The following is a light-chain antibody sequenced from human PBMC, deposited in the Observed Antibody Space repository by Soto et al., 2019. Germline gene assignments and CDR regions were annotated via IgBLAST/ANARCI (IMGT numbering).Light chain of an antibody. J-gene: IGKJ1*01. CDR1: QSVSSN. Sequence: EIVMTQSPATLSVSPGERATLSCRASQSVSSNLAWYQQKPGQAPSLLIYGASTRATGTPVRFSGSASGTEFTLTISSLQSEDVTVYYCQQYNKWPLTLGQGTKVDIK. V-gene: IGKV3-15*01. CDR3: QQYNKWPLT. CDR2: GAS.